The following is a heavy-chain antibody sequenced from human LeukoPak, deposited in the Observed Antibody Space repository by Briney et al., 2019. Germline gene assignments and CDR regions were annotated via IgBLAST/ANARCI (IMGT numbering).Heavy chain of an antibody. J-gene: IGHJ5*02. D-gene: IGHD6-19*01. CDR3: ARGLAVAGSSWFDP. Sequence: GGSLSLSCAASSFTLSSYSMNWVRQEPGKGLVWVSRISSDGSSRTQVDSVMGRFTTSRDNATHTLYLQIDSLRAEDTTVYYCARGLAVAGSSWFDPWGQGTLVSVSS. CDR1: SFTLSSYS. V-gene: IGHV3-74*03. CDR2: ISSDGSSR.